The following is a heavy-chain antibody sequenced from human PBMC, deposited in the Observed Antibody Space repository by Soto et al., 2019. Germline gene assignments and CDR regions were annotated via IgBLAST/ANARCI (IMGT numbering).Heavy chain of an antibody. D-gene: IGHD1-20*01. J-gene: IGHJ6*01. CDR2: IYHSGST. CDR1: GYSISSGYY. Sequence: SETLSLTCAVSGYSISSGYYWGWIRQPLGKGLEWIGSIYHSGSTYYNASLKSRVTISVDTSKNQFSLKLSSVTDADTAVYYCASGIDFYNAMDVWGQGTTVTVSS. CDR3: ASGIDFYNAMDV. V-gene: IGHV4-38-2*01.